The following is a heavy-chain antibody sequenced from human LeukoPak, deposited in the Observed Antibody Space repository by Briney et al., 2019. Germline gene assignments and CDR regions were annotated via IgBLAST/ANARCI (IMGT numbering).Heavy chain of an antibody. J-gene: IGHJ4*02. CDR3: ARGVGSGSRLRAGDY. CDR1: GFTFSSYA. CDR2: ISGSGGST. V-gene: IGHV3-23*01. D-gene: IGHD1-26*01. Sequence: GGSLRLSCAASGFTFSSYAMSWVRQAPGKGLEWVSAISGSGGSTYYADSVKGRFTISRDNSKNTLYLQMNSLRAEDTAVYYCARGVGSGSRLRAGDYWGQGTLVTVSS.